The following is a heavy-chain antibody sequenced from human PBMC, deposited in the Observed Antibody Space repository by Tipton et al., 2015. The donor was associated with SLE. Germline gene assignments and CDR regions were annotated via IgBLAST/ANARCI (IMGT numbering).Heavy chain of an antibody. CDR2: IYYGRST. CDR3: ARDRMNSGSSQYFHP. J-gene: IGHJ1*01. Sequence: TLSLTCTVSGGSIISSTYFWAWIRQPPGKGLEWIGSIYYGRSTYYSPSLKSRVTISVDTPKEQFSLNLKSVTAADTAVYYCARDRMNSGSSQYFHPWGQGTLVTVSS. D-gene: IGHD1-26*01. V-gene: IGHV4-39*07. CDR1: GGSIISSTYF.